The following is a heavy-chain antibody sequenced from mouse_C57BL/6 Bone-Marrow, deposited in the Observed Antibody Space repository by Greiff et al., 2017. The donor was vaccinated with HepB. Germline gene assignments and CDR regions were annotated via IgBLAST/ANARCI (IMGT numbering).Heavy chain of an antibody. CDR1: GFSLSTFGMG. CDR2: IWWDDDK. CDR3: ARMMPTIVTYYFDY. D-gene: IGHD2-5*01. J-gene: IGHJ2*01. V-gene: IGHV8-8*01. Sequence: QVTLKESGPGILQPSQTLSLTCSFSGFSLSTFGMGVGWIRQPSGKGLEWLAHIWWDDDKYYNPALKSRLTISKDTSKNQVFLKIANVDTADTATYYCARMMPTIVTYYFDYWGQGTTLTVSS.